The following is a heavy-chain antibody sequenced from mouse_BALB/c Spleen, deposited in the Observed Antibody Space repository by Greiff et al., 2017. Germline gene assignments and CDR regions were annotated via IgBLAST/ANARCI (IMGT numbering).Heavy chain of an antibody. CDR2: ISYSGST. D-gene: IGHD1-1*01. Sequence: EVHLVESGPSLVKPSQTLSLTCSVTGDSITSGYWNWIRKFPGNKLEYMGYISYSGSTYYNPSLKSRISITRDTSKNQYYLQLNSVTTEDTATYYCARFYYYGSYAMDYWGQGTSVTVSS. CDR1: GDSITSGY. J-gene: IGHJ4*01. CDR3: ARFYYYGSYAMDY. V-gene: IGHV3-8*02.